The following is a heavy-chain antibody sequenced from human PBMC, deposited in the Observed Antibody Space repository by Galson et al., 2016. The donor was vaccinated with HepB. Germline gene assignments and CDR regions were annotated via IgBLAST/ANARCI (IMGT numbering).Heavy chain of an antibody. D-gene: IGHD1-26*01. Sequence: SETLSLTCNVSGGSISSRLSYWGWIRQSPGNGPEWIGSIYYNGSPYYNPSLKSRISLFVDTSKNPLSLQLTSVTAADTAVYYCATRRGSYHLLREGVFDSWGQGTLVTVSS. V-gene: IGHV4-39*01. CDR3: ATRRGSYHLLREGVFDS. CDR2: IYYNGSP. J-gene: IGHJ5*01. CDR1: GGSISSRLSY.